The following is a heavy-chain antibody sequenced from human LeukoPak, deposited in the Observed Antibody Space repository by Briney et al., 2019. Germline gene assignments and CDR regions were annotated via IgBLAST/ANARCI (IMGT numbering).Heavy chain of an antibody. CDR2: INHSGST. J-gene: IGHJ5*02. CDR1: GGSFSGYY. D-gene: IGHD3-3*01. Sequence: SETLSLTCAVYGGSFSGYYWSWIRQPPGKELEWIGEINHSGSTNYNPSLKSRVTISVDTSKNQFSLKLSSVTAADTAVYYCARHWSTWGQGTLVTVSS. V-gene: IGHV4-34*01. CDR3: ARHWST.